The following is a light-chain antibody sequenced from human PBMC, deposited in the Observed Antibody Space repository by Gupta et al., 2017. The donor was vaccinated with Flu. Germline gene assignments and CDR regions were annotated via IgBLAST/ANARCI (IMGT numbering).Light chain of an antibody. Sequence: PATLSVSPGERATLSCRASQSVSSNLAWYQQKPGQAPRLLIYGASTRANGIPARFSGSGSGTEFTLTISSLQSEDFAVYYCQQYNNCPITFGQGTRLEIK. V-gene: IGKV3D-15*01. CDR3: QQYNNCPIT. CDR2: GAS. J-gene: IGKJ5*01. CDR1: QSVSSN.